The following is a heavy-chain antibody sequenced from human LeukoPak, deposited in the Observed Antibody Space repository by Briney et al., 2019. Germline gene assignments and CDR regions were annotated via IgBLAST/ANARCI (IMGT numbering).Heavy chain of an antibody. D-gene: IGHD3-10*01. CDR3: AKATPVGDYYYYGMDV. CDR1: GFTFYDYA. Sequence: GGSLRLSCAASGFTFYDYAMHWVRHAPGEGLEWVSGISWNSGSIGYADSVRGRFTISRDNAKNSLYLQMNSLRAEDTALYYCAKATPVGDYYYYGMDVWGQGTTVTVSS. CDR2: ISWNSGSI. V-gene: IGHV3-9*01. J-gene: IGHJ6*02.